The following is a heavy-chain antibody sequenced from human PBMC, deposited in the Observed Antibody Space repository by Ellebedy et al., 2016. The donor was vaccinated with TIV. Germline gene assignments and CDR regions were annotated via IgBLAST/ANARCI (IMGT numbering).Heavy chain of an antibody. CDR1: DGSFSSSHW. CDR2: IHDGGIT. D-gene: IGHD1-1*01. Sequence: MPSETLSLTCTVSDGSFSSSHWWGWVRQPPGKGLEWIGEIHDGGITNYSPSLKSRVTVSLDKSKNQFSLKLTSVTAADTAVYYCASAGDWKLEYWGQGTLVTVSS. V-gene: IGHV4-4*02. CDR3: ASAGDWKLEY. J-gene: IGHJ4*02.